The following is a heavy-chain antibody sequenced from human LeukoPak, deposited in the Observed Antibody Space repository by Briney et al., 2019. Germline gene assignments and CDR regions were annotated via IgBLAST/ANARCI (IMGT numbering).Heavy chain of an antibody. CDR1: GGSITNYY. V-gene: IGHV4-59*08. CDR3: ARQRYSGSYYFDY. Sequence: PSETLSLTCTVSGGSITNYYWSWIRQPLGKGLEWIGYIYYSGSTNYNPSLKGRVTISVDTSKNQFSLSLSSVTAADTAVYYCARQRYSGSYYFDYWGQGTLVTVSS. D-gene: IGHD1-26*01. CDR2: IYYSGST. J-gene: IGHJ4*02.